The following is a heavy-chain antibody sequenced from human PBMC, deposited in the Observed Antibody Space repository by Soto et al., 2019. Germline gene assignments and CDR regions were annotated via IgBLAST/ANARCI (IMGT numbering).Heavy chain of an antibody. CDR1: GFSLSTRGEG. CDR3: AHSLIPNWGSRGAFDY. D-gene: IGHD7-27*01. Sequence: ITWKGSGPTLVKPTQTLTQTCTFAGFSLSTRGEGVGWIRQPPGKALEWLALIYWDDDKRYSPSLKSRLTITKDTSKNQVVLTMTNMDPVDTATYYCAHSLIPNWGSRGAFDYWGQGTLVTVSS. CDR2: IYWDDDK. V-gene: IGHV2-5*02. J-gene: IGHJ4*02.